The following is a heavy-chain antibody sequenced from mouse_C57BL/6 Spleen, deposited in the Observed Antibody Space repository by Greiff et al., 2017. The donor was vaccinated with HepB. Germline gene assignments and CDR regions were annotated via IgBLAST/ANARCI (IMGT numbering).Heavy chain of an antibody. CDR2: RRNKANDYTT. V-gene: IGHV7-1*01. CDR3: ARDSERAMDY. J-gene: IGHJ4*01. Sequence: EVKLVESGGGLVQSGRSLRLSCATSGFTFSDFYMEWVRQAPGKGLEWIAARRNKANDYTTEYSASVKGRFIVSRDTSQSILYLQMNALRAEDTAIYYCARDSERAMDYWGQGTSVTVSS. CDR1: GFTFSDFY.